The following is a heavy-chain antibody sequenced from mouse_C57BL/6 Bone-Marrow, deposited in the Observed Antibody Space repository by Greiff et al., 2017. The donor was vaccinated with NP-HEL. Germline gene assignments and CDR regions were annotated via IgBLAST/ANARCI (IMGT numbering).Heavy chain of an antibody. CDR1: GFTFSSYT. CDR2: ISGGGGNT. J-gene: IGHJ3*01. V-gene: IGHV5-9*01. CDR3: ARWGFAY. Sequence: EVQRVESGGGLVKPGGSLKLSCAASGFTFSSYTMSWVRQTPEKRLEWVATISGGGGNTYYPDSVKGRFTISRDNAKNTLYLQMSSLRSEDTALYYCARWGFAYWGQGTLVTVSA.